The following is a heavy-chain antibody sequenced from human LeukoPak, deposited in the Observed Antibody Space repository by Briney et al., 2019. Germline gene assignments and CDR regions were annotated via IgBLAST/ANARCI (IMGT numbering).Heavy chain of an antibody. D-gene: IGHD2-15*01. Sequence: GASVKVSCKASGYTFTNSYMHWVRQAPGQGLEWMGIINPSGGSTIYAQKFQGRVTMTRDTSTSTVYMELSSLRSEDTAVYYCAREYGRYCSGGSCYSGYFDYWGQGTLITVSS. CDR1: GYTFTNSY. J-gene: IGHJ4*02. CDR2: INPSGGST. CDR3: AREYGRYCSGGSCYSGYFDY. V-gene: IGHV1-46*01.